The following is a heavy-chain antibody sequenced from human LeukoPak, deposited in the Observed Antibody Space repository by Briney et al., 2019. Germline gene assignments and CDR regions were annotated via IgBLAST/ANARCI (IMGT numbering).Heavy chain of an antibody. V-gene: IGHV3-20*04. Sequence: GGSLRLSCAASGFTFDDYSMSWVRQAPGKGLEWVSNINWNGGSTGYADSVKGRFTISRDNAKNSLYLQMNSLRAEDTALYYCARGSRELLRCYFDYWGQGTLVTVSS. CDR3: ARGSRELLRCYFDY. CDR2: INWNGGST. D-gene: IGHD1-26*01. J-gene: IGHJ4*02. CDR1: GFTFDDYS.